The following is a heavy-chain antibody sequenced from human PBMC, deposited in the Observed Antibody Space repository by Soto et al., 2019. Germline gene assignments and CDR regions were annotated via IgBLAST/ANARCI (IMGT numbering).Heavy chain of an antibody. CDR2: ISSSSSYT. CDR3: ARDQPGYSYGYGLGY. CDR1: GFTFSSYS. Sequence: VQLVESGGGLVKPGGSLRLSCAASGFTFSSYSMNWVRQAPGKGLEWVSSISSSSSYTYYADSVKGRFTISRDNAKNSLYLQMNSLRAEDTAVYYCARDQPGYSYGYGLGYWGQGTLVTVSS. D-gene: IGHD5-18*01. J-gene: IGHJ4*02. V-gene: IGHV3-21*01.